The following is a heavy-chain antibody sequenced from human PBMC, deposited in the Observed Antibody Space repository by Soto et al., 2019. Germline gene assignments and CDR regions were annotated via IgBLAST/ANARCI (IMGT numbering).Heavy chain of an antibody. Sequence: QVQLQQWGAGLLKPSETLSLTCAVYGGSFSGYYWSWIRQPPGKGLEWIGEINQSGSTNYNPSLKSRVTISVDTSTNQFSLKLSSVTAADTAVYYCVRTYSSSWSPFDYWGQGTLVTVSS. CDR2: INQSGST. D-gene: IGHD6-13*01. V-gene: IGHV4-34*01. CDR1: GGSFSGYY. J-gene: IGHJ4*02. CDR3: VRTYSSSWSPFDY.